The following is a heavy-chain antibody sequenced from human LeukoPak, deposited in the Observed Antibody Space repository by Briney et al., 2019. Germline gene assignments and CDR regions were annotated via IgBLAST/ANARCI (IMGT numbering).Heavy chain of an antibody. CDR3: ARGLNIAVAH. CDR1: GGSIRSTTYY. J-gene: IGHJ4*02. D-gene: IGHD6-19*01. CDR2: IYYSGNT. Sequence: SETLSLTCSVSGGSIRSTTYYWGWIRQPPGKRLEWIASIYYSGNTYYSPPLMSRFTISVNTSKNQFFLNLRSVTAADTAVYYCARGLNIAVAHWGQGTLVTVSS. V-gene: IGHV4-39*07.